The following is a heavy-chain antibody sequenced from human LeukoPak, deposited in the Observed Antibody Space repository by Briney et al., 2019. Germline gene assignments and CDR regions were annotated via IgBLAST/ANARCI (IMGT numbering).Heavy chain of an antibody. J-gene: IGHJ4*02. D-gene: IGHD3-16*02. CDR2: INPNSGGT. CDR1: GYTFTAYY. V-gene: IGHV1-2*04. CDR3: ARGTPGSYLGY. Sequence: ASVKVSCKASGYTFTAYYLHWVRQAPGQGLEWMGWINPNSGGTNYAQKFKGWVTLTKDTSINTTYMELSRLASDVTAVYFCARGTPGSYLGYWGQGTLVTVSS.